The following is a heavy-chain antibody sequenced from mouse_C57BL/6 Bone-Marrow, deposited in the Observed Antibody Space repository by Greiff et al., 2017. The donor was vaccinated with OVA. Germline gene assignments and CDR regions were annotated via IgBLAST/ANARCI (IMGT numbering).Heavy chain of an antibody. CDR2: IYPGSGST. Sequence: QVQLQQPGAELVKPGASVKMSCKASGYTFTSYWITWVKQRPGQGLEWIGDIYPGSGSTNYNEKFKSKATLTVDTSSSTAYMQLSSLTSEDSAVYYCASPPFTVVATQDLDYWGQGTTLTVSS. CDR1: GYTFTSYW. J-gene: IGHJ2*01. V-gene: IGHV1-55*01. CDR3: ASPPFTVVATQDLDY. D-gene: IGHD1-1*01.